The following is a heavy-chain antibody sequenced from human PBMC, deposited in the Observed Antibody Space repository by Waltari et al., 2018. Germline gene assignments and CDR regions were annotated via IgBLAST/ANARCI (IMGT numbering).Heavy chain of an antibody. Sequence: QVQLQESGPGLVKPSETLSLTCAVSGDSINNYYWNWIRQPPGKELEWIGDIAYNGRTNYNPSLNSRVTITVDTSKTQFSLKLTSVTAADTAVYYCGRSYDFWSGYPLDYWGPGSLVTVSS. CDR1: GDSINNYY. D-gene: IGHD3-3*01. CDR2: IAYNGRT. CDR3: GRSYDFWSGYPLDY. J-gene: IGHJ4*02. V-gene: IGHV4-59*01.